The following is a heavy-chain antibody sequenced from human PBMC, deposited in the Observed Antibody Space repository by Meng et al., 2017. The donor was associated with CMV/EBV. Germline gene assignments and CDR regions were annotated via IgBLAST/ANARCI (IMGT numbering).Heavy chain of an antibody. CDR3: ARVGKYYDFWSGYSDAFDI. V-gene: IGHV4-4*02. CDR2: IHHSGYT. J-gene: IGHJ3*02. D-gene: IGHD3-3*01. Sequence: GSLRLSCAVSGASIINSDWWSWVRQPPGKGLECIGEIHHSGYTNYNPSLKSRVSISLDRSKNHFSLRLTSVTAADTAVYYCARVGKYYDFWSGYSDAFDIWGQGTMVTVSS. CDR1: GASIINSDW.